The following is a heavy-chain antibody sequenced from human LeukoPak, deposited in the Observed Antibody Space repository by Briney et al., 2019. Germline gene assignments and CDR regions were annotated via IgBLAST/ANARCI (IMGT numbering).Heavy chain of an antibody. J-gene: IGHJ6*02. CDR3: ARAKDSSGWQGFYYYYGMDV. CDR1: GDSITSSYYY. D-gene: IGHD6-19*01. V-gene: IGHV4-39*01. CDR2: IFYSGST. Sequence: SETLSLTCTVSGDSITSSYYYWGWIRQPPGKGLEWIGSIFYSGSTYYNPSLKSRVTISVDTSKNQFSLKLSSVTAADTAVYYCARAKDSSGWQGFYYYYGMDVWGQGTTVTVSS.